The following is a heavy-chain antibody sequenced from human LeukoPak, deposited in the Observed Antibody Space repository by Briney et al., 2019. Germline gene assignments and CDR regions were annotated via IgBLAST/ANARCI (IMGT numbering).Heavy chain of an antibody. V-gene: IGHV1-69*04. D-gene: IGHD2-21*02. J-gene: IGHJ4*02. CDR3: ARGYGGDSPGY. CDR1: GGTFSSYA. CDR2: IIPILGIA. Sequence: SVKVSCKASGGTFSSYAISWVRQAPGQGLVWMGRIIPILGIANYAQKFQGRVTITADKSTSTAYMELSSLRSEDTAVYYCARGYGGDSPGYWGQGTLVTVSS.